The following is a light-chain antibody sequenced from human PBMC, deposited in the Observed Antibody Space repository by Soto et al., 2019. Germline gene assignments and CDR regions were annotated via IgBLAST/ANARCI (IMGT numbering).Light chain of an antibody. CDR1: SGHSSYI. CDR2: LEGSGSY. V-gene: IGLV4-60*03. Sequence: QTVVTQSSSASASLGSSVKLTCTLSSGHSSYIIAWHQQQPGKAPRYLMKLEGSGSYNKGSGVPDRFSGSSSGADRYLTISNLQSEDVADYYCETWVSNTVVFGGGTKLTVL. CDR3: ETWVSNTVV. J-gene: IGLJ2*01.